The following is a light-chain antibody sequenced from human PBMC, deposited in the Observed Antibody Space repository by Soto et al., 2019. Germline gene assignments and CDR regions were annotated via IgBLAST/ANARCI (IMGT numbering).Light chain of an antibody. V-gene: IGLV2-14*01. Sequence: QSVLTQPASVSGSPVQSITISCTGTSSDVGGYNYVSWYQQHPGKAPKLMIYDVSSRPSGVSNRFSGAKSGNTASLTISGLQTEDEADYYCSSYTSSSTPYVFGTGTKVTV. CDR1: SSDVGGYNY. CDR3: SSYTSSSTPYV. J-gene: IGLJ1*01. CDR2: DVS.